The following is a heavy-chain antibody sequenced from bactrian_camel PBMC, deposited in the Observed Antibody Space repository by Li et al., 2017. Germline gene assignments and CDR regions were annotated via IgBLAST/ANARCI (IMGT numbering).Heavy chain of an antibody. V-gene: IGHV3S40*01. J-gene: IGHJ4*01. D-gene: IGHD6*01. CDR2: LNNVGGAT. Sequence: VQLVESGGGLVQPGGSLRVSCVASGFTFSNYAMSWDRQVPGKGLEWVSKLNNVGGATAYSDSVKGRSTISSDNAKNTVHLQMDSLKSEDTALYYCATVPSGWYGFWDSWGQGTQVTVS. CDR3: ATVPSGWYGFWDS. CDR1: GFTFSNYA.